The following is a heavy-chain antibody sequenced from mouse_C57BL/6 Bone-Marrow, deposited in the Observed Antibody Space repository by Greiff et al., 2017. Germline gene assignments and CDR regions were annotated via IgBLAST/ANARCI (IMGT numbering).Heavy chain of an antibody. D-gene: IGHD1-1*01. CDR3: ARKAVVYWYFDV. CDR2: IDPSDSYT. CDR1: GYTFTSYW. J-gene: IGHJ1*03. Sequence: QVQLTQPGAELVMPGASVKLSCKASGYTFTSYWMHWVKQRPGQGLEWIGEIDPSDSYTNYNQKFKGKSTLTVDKSSSTAYMQLSSLTSEDSAVYYCARKAVVYWYFDVWGTGTTVTVSS. V-gene: IGHV1-69*01.